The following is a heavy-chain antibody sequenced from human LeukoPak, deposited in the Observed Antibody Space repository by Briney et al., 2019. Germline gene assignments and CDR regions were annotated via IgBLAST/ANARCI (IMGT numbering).Heavy chain of an antibody. J-gene: IGHJ4*02. Sequence: GSLRLSCPASGFLFSNYWMTWVRQAPGKGLEWVAQINQDGSKEYYIDSVKARFSISRDNARNSLSLQMNSLRAEDAAVYYCVRDGGVSGYDLLDYWGQGTLVTVSS. CDR1: GFLFSNYW. V-gene: IGHV3-7*01. CDR3: VRDGGVSGYDLLDY. CDR2: INQDGSKE. D-gene: IGHD5-12*01.